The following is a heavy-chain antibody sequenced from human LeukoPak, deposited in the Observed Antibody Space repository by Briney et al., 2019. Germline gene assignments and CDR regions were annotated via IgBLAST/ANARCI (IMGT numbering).Heavy chain of an antibody. Sequence: GGSLRLSCAASGFTFSTYAMSWVRQAPGKGLEWVANIKQDGGEKNYVDSVKGRFTISRDNAKNSLYLQMNSLRAEDTAVYYCARDPGDYDFDYWGQGTLVTVSS. CDR3: ARDPGDYDFDY. D-gene: IGHD4-17*01. V-gene: IGHV3-7*01. J-gene: IGHJ4*02. CDR1: GFTFSTYA. CDR2: IKQDGGEK.